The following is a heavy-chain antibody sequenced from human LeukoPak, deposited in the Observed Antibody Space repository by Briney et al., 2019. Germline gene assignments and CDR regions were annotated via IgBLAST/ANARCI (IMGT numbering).Heavy chain of an antibody. V-gene: IGHV3-21*01. J-gene: IGHJ4*02. CDR3: ARGGLPSLYYDYIWGSYPYYFDY. CDR2: ISSSSSYI. Sequence: NPGGSLRLSCAASGFTFSNYSMNWVRQAPGKGLEWVSSISSSSSYIYYADPVKGRFTISRDNAKNSLYLQMNSLRAEDTAVYYCARGGLPSLYYDYIWGSYPYYFDYWGQGTLVTVSS. CDR1: GFTFSNYS. D-gene: IGHD3-16*02.